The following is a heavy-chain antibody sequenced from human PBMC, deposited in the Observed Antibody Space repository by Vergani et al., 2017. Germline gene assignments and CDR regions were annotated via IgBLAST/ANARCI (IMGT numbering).Heavy chain of an antibody. CDR3: TTHKTDYYDSSGYYY. CDR2: IKSKDDGGTT. V-gene: IGHV3-15*01. J-gene: IGHJ4*02. CDR1: GFTFSNAW. Sequence: EIQLVESGGGLVKPGGSLRLSCAASGFTFSNAWMSWVRQAPGKGLEWVGRIKSKDDGGTTDYAAPVKGRFTISRDDSKNTLYLQMSSLKTEDTAVHYCTTHKTDYYDSSGYYYWGQGTLVTVSS. D-gene: IGHD3-22*01.